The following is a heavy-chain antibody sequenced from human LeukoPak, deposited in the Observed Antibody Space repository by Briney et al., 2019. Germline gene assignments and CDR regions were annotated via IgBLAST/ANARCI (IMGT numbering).Heavy chain of an antibody. CDR3: ATPRDSGSYRDY. J-gene: IGHJ4*02. Sequence: ASVKVSCKVSGYTLTELSMHWVRQAPGKGLEWMGGFNPEDGETIYAQKFQGRVTMTEDTSTDTAYMELSSLRSEDTAVYYCATPRDSGSYRDYWGQGTLVTVSS. CDR1: GYTLTELS. V-gene: IGHV1-24*01. CDR2: FNPEDGET. D-gene: IGHD1-26*01.